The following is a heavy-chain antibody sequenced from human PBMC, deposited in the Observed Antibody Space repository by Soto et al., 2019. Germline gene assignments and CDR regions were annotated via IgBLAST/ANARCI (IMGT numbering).Heavy chain of an antibody. CDR2: ISGSGGST. Sequence: GGSLRLSCAASGFTFSSYAMSWVRQAPGKGLEWVSAISGSGGSTYYADSVKGRFTISRDNSKNTLYLQMNSLRAEDTAVYYCAKRYCSGGSCYQIDYWGQGTLVTVSS. CDR1: GFTFSSYA. CDR3: AKRYCSGGSCYQIDY. V-gene: IGHV3-23*01. D-gene: IGHD2-15*01. J-gene: IGHJ4*02.